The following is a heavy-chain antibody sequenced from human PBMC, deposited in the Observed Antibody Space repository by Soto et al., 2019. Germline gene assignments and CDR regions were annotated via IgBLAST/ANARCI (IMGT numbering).Heavy chain of an antibody. D-gene: IGHD6-13*01. J-gene: IGHJ3*02. CDR1: GFTFSSYA. CDR2: ISGSGGST. V-gene: IGHV3-23*01. Sequence: EVQLLESGGGLVQPGGSLRLSCAASGFTFSSYAMSWVRQAPGKGLEWVSAISGSGGSTYYADSVKGRFTISRDNSKNTLYLQMNSLRVKDTDVYDCAKDPRYSSDAFDIWCQGTMVTVSS. CDR3: AKDPRYSSDAFDI.